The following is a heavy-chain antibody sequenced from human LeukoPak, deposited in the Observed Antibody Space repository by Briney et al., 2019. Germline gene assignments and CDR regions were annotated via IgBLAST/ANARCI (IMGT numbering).Heavy chain of an antibody. Sequence: GGSLRLSCAASGSTFSSYAMSWVRQAPGKGLEWVSAISGSGGSTYYADSVKGRFTISRDNSKNTLYLQMNSLRAEDTAVYYCAKDVSEAGIVVVPAAFDYWGQGTLVTVSS. CDR1: GSTFSSYA. CDR2: ISGSGGST. V-gene: IGHV3-23*01. CDR3: AKDVSEAGIVVVPAAFDY. J-gene: IGHJ4*02. D-gene: IGHD2-2*01.